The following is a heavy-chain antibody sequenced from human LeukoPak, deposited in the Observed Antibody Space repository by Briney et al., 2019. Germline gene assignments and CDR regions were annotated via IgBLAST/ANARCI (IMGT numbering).Heavy chain of an antibody. J-gene: IGHJ5*02. CDR2: IYYSGST. CDR3: ARRRKDLNWFDP. CDR1: GGSISSGDYY. V-gene: IGHV4-30-4*08. Sequence: KPSETLSLTCTVSGGSISSGDYYWSWIRQHPGKGLEWIGYIYYSGSTYYNPSLRSRVTISVDTPKNQFSLNLNSVTAADMAVYYCARRRKDLNWFDPWGQGTLVTVSS.